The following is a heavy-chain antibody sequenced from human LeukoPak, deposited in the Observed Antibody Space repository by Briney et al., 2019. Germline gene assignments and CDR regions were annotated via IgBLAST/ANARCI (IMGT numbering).Heavy chain of an antibody. CDR1: GFTFSNYW. CDR2: INGDETVT. V-gene: IGHV3-74*03. Sequence: PGGSLRLSCARSGFTFSNYWMHWVRQGPGKGLEWVARINGDETVTEYADSVKGRFTISKDSAKNMMYLQMNSLRVEDTAVYYCARGGLGSYYPIWGQGTMVTVFS. D-gene: IGHD3-10*01. J-gene: IGHJ3*02. CDR3: ARGGLGSYYPI.